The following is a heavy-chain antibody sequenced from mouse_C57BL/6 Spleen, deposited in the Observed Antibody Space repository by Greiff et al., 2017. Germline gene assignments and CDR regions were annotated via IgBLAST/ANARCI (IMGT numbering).Heavy chain of an antibody. CDR3: ARRTGTGYFDY. V-gene: IGHV5-17*01. CDR1: GFTFSDYG. Sequence: EVHLVESGGGLVKPGGSLKLSCAASGFTFSDYGMHWVRQAPEKGLEWVAYISSGSSTIYFADTVKGRFTISRDNAKNTLFLQMTSLRSEDTAMYYCARRTGTGYFDYWGQGTTLTVSS. J-gene: IGHJ2*01. D-gene: IGHD4-1*01. CDR2: ISSGSSTI.